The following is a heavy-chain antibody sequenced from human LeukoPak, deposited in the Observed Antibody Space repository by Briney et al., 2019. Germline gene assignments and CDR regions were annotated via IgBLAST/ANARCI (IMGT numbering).Heavy chain of an antibody. CDR3: ARDRGYLTSGIDC. CDR1: GFTFSSYN. CDR2: ISSSSSYI. Sequence: GGSLRLPCAASGFTFSSYNMNWVRQAPGKGLEWVSSISSSSSYIYYADSVQGRFAISRDNAKNSLYLQMNSLRAEDTAIYYCARDRGYLTSGIDCWGQGTLVTVSS. J-gene: IGHJ4*02. D-gene: IGHD2-15*01. V-gene: IGHV3-21*01.